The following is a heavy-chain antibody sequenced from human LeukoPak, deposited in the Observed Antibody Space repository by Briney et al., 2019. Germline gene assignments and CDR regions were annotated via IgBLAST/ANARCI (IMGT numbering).Heavy chain of an antibody. D-gene: IGHD5-12*01. J-gene: IGHJ4*02. Sequence: GGSLRLSCAASGFTFSSYGMHWVRQAPGKGLEWVAVIWYDGSNKYYADSVKGRFTISRDNSKNTLYLQMNSLRAEDTAVYYCAREERVATTTIGYWGQGTLVTVSS. CDR1: GFTFSSYG. V-gene: IGHV3-33*01. CDR2: IWYDGSNK. CDR3: AREERVATTTIGY.